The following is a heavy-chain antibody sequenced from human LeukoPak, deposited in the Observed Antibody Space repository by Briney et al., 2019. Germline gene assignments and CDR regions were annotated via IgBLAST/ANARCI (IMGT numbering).Heavy chain of an antibody. CDR3: ARAKYCYGSGSYWLDP. D-gene: IGHD3-10*01. CDR2: IYTSGST. Sequence: PSETLSLTCTVSGGSISSGSYYWSWIRQPAGKGLEWIGRIYTSGSTNYNPSLKSRVTISVDTSKNQFSLKLSSVTAADTAVYYCARAKYCYGSGSYWLDPWGQGTLVTVSS. V-gene: IGHV4-61*02. CDR1: GGSISSGSYY. J-gene: IGHJ5*02.